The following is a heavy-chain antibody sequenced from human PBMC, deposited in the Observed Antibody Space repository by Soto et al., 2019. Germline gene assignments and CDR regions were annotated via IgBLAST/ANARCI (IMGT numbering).Heavy chain of an antibody. CDR1: GFTFSSYA. CDR3: ARDLEARLGQWLVLDYYYGMDV. J-gene: IGHJ6*02. V-gene: IGHV3-30-3*01. CDR2: ISYDGSNK. Sequence: PGGSLRLSCASSGFTFSSYAMHLVRQAPGKGLEWVAVISYDGSNKYYADSVKGRFTISRDNSKNTLYLQMNSLRAEDTAVYYCARDLEARLGQWLVLDYYYGMDVWGQGTTVTVSS. D-gene: IGHD6-19*01.